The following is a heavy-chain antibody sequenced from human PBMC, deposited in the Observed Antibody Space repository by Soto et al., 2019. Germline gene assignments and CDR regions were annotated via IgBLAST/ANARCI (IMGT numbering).Heavy chain of an antibody. Sequence: QVQLVQSGAEVKKPGSSVRVSCRSSEDTFSSYIVNWLRLAPGRGLEWMGRVIPVLTTTDYAQNFRGRVTISADRSTNTVYLDLSSLRSDDTAVYYCARRRYCGYDCYHKHYYGMDVWGQGSLVTVAS. CDR3: ARRRYCGYDCYHKHYYGMDV. D-gene: IGHD2-21*02. J-gene: IGHJ6*02. CDR1: EDTFSSYI. CDR2: VIPVLTTT. V-gene: IGHV1-69*08.